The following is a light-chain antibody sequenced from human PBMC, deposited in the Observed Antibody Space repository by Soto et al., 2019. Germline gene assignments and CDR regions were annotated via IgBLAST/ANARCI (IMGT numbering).Light chain of an antibody. CDR2: AAS. CDR1: QGISSF. Sequence: DIPLTQSPAFLSASVGDRVTITCRASQGISSFLAWYQQKPGKAPNLLMYAASTLQSGVPSRFSGGESGTEYTLTISSLQPEDSATYYCKKLYIFPLTFGKGTRLEIK. J-gene: IGKJ5*01. CDR3: KKLYIFPLT. V-gene: IGKV1-9*01.